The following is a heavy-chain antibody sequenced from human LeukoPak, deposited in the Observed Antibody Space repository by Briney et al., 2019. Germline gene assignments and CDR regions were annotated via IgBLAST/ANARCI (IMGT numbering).Heavy chain of an antibody. CDR1: GFTLKRYW. J-gene: IGHJ4*02. Sequence: GALGLSCAASGFTLKRYWMSWVRQAPGKGLEWVANINEDGGERHYVDTVKGRFTISRDNAKNSLYLQMNSLRAEDTAVYYCARGGNLENWGRGTLVTVSS. CDR3: ARGGNLEN. D-gene: IGHD1-14*01. CDR2: INEDGGER. V-gene: IGHV3-7*01.